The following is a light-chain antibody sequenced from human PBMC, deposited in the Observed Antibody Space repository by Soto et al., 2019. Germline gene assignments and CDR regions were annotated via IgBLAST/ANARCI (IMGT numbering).Light chain of an antibody. V-gene: IGKV2-30*02. CDR2: QVS. CDR1: RGLVHSDGNMY. Sequence: DVVLTQSPRSLCVTVGQPASISCVSSRGLVHSDGNMYLIWFQQRPGQSPRRLIYQVSNRDSGVPDRFSGSGSVTDFTLKISRVEAEDVGVYYCLQATHWPHTFGQGTKVDIK. J-gene: IGKJ2*01. CDR3: LQATHWPHT.